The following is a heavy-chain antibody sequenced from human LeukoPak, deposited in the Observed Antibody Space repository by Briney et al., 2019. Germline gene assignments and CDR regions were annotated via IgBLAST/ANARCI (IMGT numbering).Heavy chain of an antibody. D-gene: IGHD3-16*01. CDR2: INPDGSDT. J-gene: IGHJ4*02. CDR1: GFTFSTYW. Sequence: GGSLRLSCAVSGFTFSTYWMHWVRQAPGQGLVWVSRINPDGSDTSHADSGRGRFTISRDNAKNTLYLQMNSLRADDTAVYYCARGGVDYWGQGTLVTVSS. V-gene: IGHV3-74*01. CDR3: ARGGVDY.